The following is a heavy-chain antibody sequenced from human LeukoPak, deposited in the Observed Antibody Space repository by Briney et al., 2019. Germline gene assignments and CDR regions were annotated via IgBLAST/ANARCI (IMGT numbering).Heavy chain of an antibody. D-gene: IGHD3-10*01. CDR3: ARGDEARFSLWFGDLGGDY. CDR2: MNPNSGNT. V-gene: IGHV1-8*01. J-gene: IGHJ4*02. CDR1: GYTFTSYD. Sequence: ASVKVSCKASGYTFTSYDINWVRQATGQGLEWMGWMNPNSGNTGYAQKFQGRVTMTTNTSISTAYMELSSLRSEDTAVYYCARGDEARFSLWFGDLGGDYWGQGTLVTVSS.